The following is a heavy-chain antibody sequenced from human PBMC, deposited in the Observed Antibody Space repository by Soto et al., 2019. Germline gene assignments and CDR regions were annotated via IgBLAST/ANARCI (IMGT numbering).Heavy chain of an antibody. D-gene: IGHD2-8*01. Sequence: GASVKVSCKASGGTFSSYAISWVRQAPGQGLEWMGGIIPIFGTANYAQKFQGRVTITADESTSTAYMELSSLRSEDTAVYYCARDIPHYWTNGVCFSVGAFDIWGQGTMVTVSS. J-gene: IGHJ3*02. V-gene: IGHV1-69*13. CDR2: IIPIFGTA. CDR1: GGTFSSYA. CDR3: ARDIPHYWTNGVCFSVGAFDI.